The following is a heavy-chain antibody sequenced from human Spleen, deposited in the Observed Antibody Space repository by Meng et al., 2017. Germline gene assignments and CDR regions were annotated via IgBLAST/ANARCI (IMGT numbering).Heavy chain of an antibody. CDR2: ISYDGSNK. J-gene: IGHJ4*02. Sequence: GGSLRLSCAASGFTFSSYAMHWVRQAPGKGLEWVAVISYDGSNKYYADSVKGRFTISRDNAKNSLYLQMNSLRAEDTAVYYCAREPYVSGSYYIYHFDLWGQGTLVTVSS. D-gene: IGHD3-10*01. CDR1: GFTFSSYA. V-gene: IGHV3-30*07. CDR3: AREPYVSGSYYIYHFDL.